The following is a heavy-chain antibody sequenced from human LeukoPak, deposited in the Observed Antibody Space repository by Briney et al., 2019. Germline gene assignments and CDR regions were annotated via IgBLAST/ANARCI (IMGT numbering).Heavy chain of an antibody. Sequence: PSETLPLTCTVSGGSISSYYWSWIRQPPGKGLEWIGYIYYSGSTNYNPSLKSRVTISVDTSKNQFSLKPSSVTAADTAVYYCARGSSEYAFDIWGQGTMVTVSS. V-gene: IGHV4-59*01. CDR3: ARGSSEYAFDI. D-gene: IGHD3-22*01. CDR2: IYYSGST. J-gene: IGHJ3*02. CDR1: GGSISSYY.